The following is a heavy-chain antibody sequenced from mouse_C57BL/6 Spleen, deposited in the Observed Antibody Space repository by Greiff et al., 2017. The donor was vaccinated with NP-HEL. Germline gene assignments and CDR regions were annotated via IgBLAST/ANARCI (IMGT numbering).Heavy chain of an antibody. CDR2: ISSGSSTI. V-gene: IGHV5-17*01. J-gene: IGHJ3*01. CDR3: ARAGDYDPFAY. D-gene: IGHD2-4*01. CDR1: GFTFSDYG. Sequence: EVKLVESGGGLVKPGGSLKLSCAASGFTFSDYGMHWVRQAPEKGLEWVAYISSGSSTIYYADTVKGRFTISRDNAKNTLFLQMTSLRSEDTAMYYCARAGDYDPFAYWGQGTLVTVSA.